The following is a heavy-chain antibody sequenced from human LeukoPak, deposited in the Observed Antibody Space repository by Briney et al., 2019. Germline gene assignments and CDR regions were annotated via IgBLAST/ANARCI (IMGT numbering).Heavy chain of an antibody. CDR1: GGSISSSSYY. D-gene: IGHD4-11*01. CDR3: AREHYMYWFDP. V-gene: IGHV4-39*07. CDR2: IYYSGST. J-gene: IGHJ5*02. Sequence: PSETLSLTCTVSGGSISSSSYYRGWIRQPPGKGLEWIGSIYYSGSTYYNPSLKSRVTISVDTSKNQFSLKLSSVTAADTAVYYCAREHYMYWFDPWGQGTLVTVSS.